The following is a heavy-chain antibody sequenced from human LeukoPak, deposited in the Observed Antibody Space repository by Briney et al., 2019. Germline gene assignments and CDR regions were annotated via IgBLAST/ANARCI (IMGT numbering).Heavy chain of an antibody. CDR2: INPNSGGT. J-gene: IGHJ6*02. CDR3: ARDLYGSGSYVPYYYGMDV. Sequence: ASVKVSCKASGYTFTGYYMHWVRQAPGQGLEWMGWINPNSGGTNYAQKFQGWVTMTRDTSISTAYMELSRLRSDDTAVYYCARDLYGSGSYVPYYYGMDVWGQGTMVTVSS. V-gene: IGHV1-2*04. CDR1: GYTFTGYY. D-gene: IGHD3-10*01.